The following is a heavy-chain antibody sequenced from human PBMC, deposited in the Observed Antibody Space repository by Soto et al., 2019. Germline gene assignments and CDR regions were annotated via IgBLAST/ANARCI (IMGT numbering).Heavy chain of an antibody. CDR2: IYPGDSDT. CDR1: GYSFTSYW. V-gene: IGHV5-51*01. CDR3: ARQGYYDSGGYYPFDY. Sequence: GESLKISCNGSGYSFTSYWIAWVRQVPGKGLEWMGLIYPGDSDTRHGPSFQGQVTFSADKSTSTAYLQWSSLRASDTAMYYCARQGYYDSGGYYPFDYWGQGTLVTVSS. J-gene: IGHJ4*02. D-gene: IGHD3-22*01.